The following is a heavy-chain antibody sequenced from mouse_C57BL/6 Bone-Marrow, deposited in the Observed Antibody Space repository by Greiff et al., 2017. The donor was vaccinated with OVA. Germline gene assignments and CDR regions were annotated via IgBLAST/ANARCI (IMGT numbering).Heavy chain of an antibody. J-gene: IGHJ3*01. CDR2: ISSGGSYT. V-gene: IGHV5-6*01. Sequence: EVMLVESGGDLVKPGGSLKLSCAASGFTFSSYGMSWVRQTPDKRLEWVATISSGGSYTYYPDSVKGRFTISRDNAKNTLYLQMSSLKSEDTAMYYCARPLITTVVATKFAYWGQGTLVTVSA. D-gene: IGHD1-1*01. CDR1: GFTFSSYG. CDR3: ARPLITTVVATKFAY.